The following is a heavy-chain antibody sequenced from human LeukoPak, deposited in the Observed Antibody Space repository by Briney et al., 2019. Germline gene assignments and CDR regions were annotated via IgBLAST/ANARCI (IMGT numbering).Heavy chain of an antibody. V-gene: IGHV3-53*01. CDR3: AKTGGPWD. J-gene: IGHJ4*02. Sequence: PGGSLRLSCAASGFTVSNSYMTWVRQAPGKGLEWVSVIYRDGSTYYADSVKGRVTISRDNSKNTLYLQMNSLRAEDTAVYYCAKTGGPWDWGQGALVTVSS. D-gene: IGHD7-27*01. CDR1: GFTVSNSY. CDR2: IYRDGST.